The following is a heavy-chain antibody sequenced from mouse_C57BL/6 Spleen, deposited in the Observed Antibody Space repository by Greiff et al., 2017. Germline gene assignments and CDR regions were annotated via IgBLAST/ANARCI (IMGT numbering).Heavy chain of an antibody. CDR1: GYTFTSYW. V-gene: IGHV1-61*01. CDR3: ARRGYYGRSYLFAY. CDR2: IYPSDSET. D-gene: IGHD1-1*01. Sequence: QVQLQQPGAELVRPGSSVKLSCKASGYTFTSYWMDWVKQRPGQGLEWIGNIYPSDSETHYNQKFKDKATLTVDKSSSTAYMQLSSLTSEDSAVYYCARRGYYGRSYLFAYWGQGTLVTVSA. J-gene: IGHJ3*01.